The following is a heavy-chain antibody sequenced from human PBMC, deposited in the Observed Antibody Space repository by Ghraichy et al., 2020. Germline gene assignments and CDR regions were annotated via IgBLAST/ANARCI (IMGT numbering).Heavy chain of an antibody. J-gene: IGHJ5*02. V-gene: IGHV4-34*01. D-gene: IGHD3-9*01. CDR3: ARGYGLRYFDWSPYNWFDP. CDR1: GGSFSGYY. Sequence: SETLSLTCAVYGGSFSGYYWSWIRQPPGKGLEWIGEINHSGSTNYNPSLKSRVTISVDTSKNQFSLKLSSVTAADTAVYYCARGYGLRYFDWSPYNWFDPWGQGTLVTVSS. CDR2: INHSGST.